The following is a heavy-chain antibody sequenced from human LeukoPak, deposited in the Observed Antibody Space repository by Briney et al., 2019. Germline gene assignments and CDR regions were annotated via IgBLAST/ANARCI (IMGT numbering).Heavy chain of an antibody. V-gene: IGHV3-64D*06. CDR3: VKGSYSNYGMDV. CDR2: ISSNGGST. CDR1: GFTFSSYA. D-gene: IGHD3-10*01. Sequence: PGGSLRLSCAASGFTFSSYAMHWVRQAPGKGLEYVSAISSNGGSTYYADSVKGRFTISRDNSKNTLYLQMSRLRAEDTAVYYCVKGSYSNYGMDVWGQGTTVTVSS. J-gene: IGHJ6*02.